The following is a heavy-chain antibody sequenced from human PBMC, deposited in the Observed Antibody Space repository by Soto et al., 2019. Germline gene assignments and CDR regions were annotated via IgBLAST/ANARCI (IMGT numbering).Heavy chain of an antibody. V-gene: IGHV3-48*02. CDR2: ISSSSSTI. CDR3: ASGNDYAEGGY. Sequence: EVQLVESGGGLVQPGGSLRLSCAASGFTFSSYSMNWVRQAPGKGLEWVSYISSSSSTIYYADSVKGRFTISRDNAKNSLYRQMNSLREEDTAVYYCASGNDYAEGGYWGQGTLVTVSS. CDR1: GFTFSSYS. J-gene: IGHJ4*02. D-gene: IGHD1-1*01.